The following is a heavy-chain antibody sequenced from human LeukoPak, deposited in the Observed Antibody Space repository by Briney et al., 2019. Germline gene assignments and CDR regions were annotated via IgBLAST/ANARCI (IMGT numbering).Heavy chain of an antibody. D-gene: IGHD4-17*01. CDR2: ISYSGNT. V-gene: IGHV4-59*08. J-gene: IGHJ5*02. CDR1: GASNKNYY. CDR3: ARHDLTADYGDPNWFEP. Sequence: SETLSLTCHVSGASNKNYYCSWIRQPPGERLEWIGYISYSGNTRYNPSLRSRVTMSVDTSSDQFSLNLNSVTAADTAVYYCARHDLTADYGDPNWFEPWGQGILVTVSS.